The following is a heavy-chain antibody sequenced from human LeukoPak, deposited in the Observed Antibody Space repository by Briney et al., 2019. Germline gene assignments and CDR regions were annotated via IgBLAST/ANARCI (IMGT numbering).Heavy chain of an antibody. D-gene: IGHD1-26*01. J-gene: IGHJ4*02. CDR3: ARDLFSGSYYEDF. CDR2: IDQDGSSK. CDR1: GFTLSSYW. V-gene: IGHV3-7*01. Sequence: PGESLRLSCAASGFTLSSYWMSWVRQAPGKGLEWVANIDQDGSSKHYVDSVKGRFTISRDDAKSSLYLQMNSLRAEDTAVYYCARDLFSGSYYEDFWGQGTLVTVSS.